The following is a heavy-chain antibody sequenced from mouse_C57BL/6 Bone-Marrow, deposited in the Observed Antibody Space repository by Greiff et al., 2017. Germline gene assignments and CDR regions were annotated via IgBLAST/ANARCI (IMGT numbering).Heavy chain of an antibody. CDR2: IDPSDSYT. V-gene: IGHV1-69*01. CDR3: ARGDGYYVDY. CDR1: GYTFTSYW. Sequence: QVQLQQPGAELVMPGASVKLSCKASGYTFTSYWMHWVKQRPGQGLEWIGEIDPSDSYTNYNQKFKGKSTFTVDKSSSTAYMQLSSLTSEDAAVFYCARGDGYYVDYWGQGTSVTVSS. J-gene: IGHJ4*01. D-gene: IGHD2-3*01.